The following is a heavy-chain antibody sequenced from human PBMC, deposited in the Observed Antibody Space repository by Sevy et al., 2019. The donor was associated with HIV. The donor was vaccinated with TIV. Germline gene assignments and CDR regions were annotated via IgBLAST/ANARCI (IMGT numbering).Heavy chain of an antibody. CDR3: AREEYSMGMDV. D-gene: IGHD4-4*01. CDR1: GFTFSSYW. Sequence: GGSLRLSCAASGFTFSSYWMSWVRQAPGKGLEWVANIKQDGSEKYYVESLKGRFTMSRGNAKNSLYLQMNSLRAEDTAVYYCAREEYSMGMDVWGQGTTVTVSS. V-gene: IGHV3-7*03. CDR2: IKQDGSEK. J-gene: IGHJ6*02.